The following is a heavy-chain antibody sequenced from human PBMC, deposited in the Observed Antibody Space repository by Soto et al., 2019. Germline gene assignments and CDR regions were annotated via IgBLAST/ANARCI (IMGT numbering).Heavy chain of an antibody. J-gene: IGHJ4*02. CDR3: ARETRQGLRYNY. D-gene: IGHD5-12*01. V-gene: IGHV4-34*01. CDR1: GGSFSGYY. CDR2: INHSGST. Sequence: QVQLQQWGAGLLKPSEPLSLTCAVYGGSFSGYYWSWIRQPPGKGLEWIGEINHSGSTNYNPSLKSRVTISVDSSKNRFSLKLSSVTAADTAVYYCARETRQGLRYNYWGQGTLVTGFS.